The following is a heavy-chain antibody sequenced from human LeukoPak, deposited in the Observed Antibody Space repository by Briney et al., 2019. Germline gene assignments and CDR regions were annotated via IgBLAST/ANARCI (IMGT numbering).Heavy chain of an antibody. D-gene: IGHD6-6*01. V-gene: IGHV1-46*01. J-gene: IGHJ4*02. Sequence: GASVKVSCKASGYTFTSYYMHWVRQAPGQGLEWMGIINPSGGSTSYAQKFQGRVTMTRDTSTSTVYMELSSLRSEDTAVYYSARLPVPPGPDDYWGQGTLVTVSS. CDR1: GYTFTSYY. CDR3: ARLPVPPGPDDY. CDR2: INPSGGST.